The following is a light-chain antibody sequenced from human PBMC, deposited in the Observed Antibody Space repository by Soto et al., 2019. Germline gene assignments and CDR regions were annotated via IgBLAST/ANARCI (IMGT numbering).Light chain of an antibody. Sequence: DIQMTQTPSSLSASVVDRVTITCQASQNIGNYIDWYQEKPGKATTLMIYDASNLETGVRSRFSGSGSGKDFTFTISSLKPEAVATYSCQQYDNLPPLTFGGGTEVDI. V-gene: IGKV1-33*01. CDR1: QNIGNY. CDR2: DAS. J-gene: IGKJ4*01. CDR3: QQYDNLPPLT.